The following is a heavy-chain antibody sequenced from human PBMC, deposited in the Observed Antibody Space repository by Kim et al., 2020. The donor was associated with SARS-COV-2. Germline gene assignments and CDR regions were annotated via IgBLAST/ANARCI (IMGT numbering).Heavy chain of an antibody. CDR3: AKSRGDN. J-gene: IGHJ4*02. CDR2: ISASGGST. V-gene: IGHV3-23*01. Sequence: GGSLRLSCAASGFIFSGYVMSWVRQAPGKGLEWVSDISASGGSTYYADSVKGRFTISRDNSKNTLYLQMNSLRAEDTAAYYCAKSRGDNWGQGTLVTVSS. CDR1: GFIFSGYV. D-gene: IGHD2-21*01.